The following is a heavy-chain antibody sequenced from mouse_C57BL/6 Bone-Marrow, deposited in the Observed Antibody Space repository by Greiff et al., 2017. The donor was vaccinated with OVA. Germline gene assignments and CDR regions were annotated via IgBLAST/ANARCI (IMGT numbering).Heavy chain of an antibody. J-gene: IGHJ4*01. CDR2: ISSGGDYI. Sequence: EVKLMESGEGLFTPGFSLKLSCAASGFTFSLYAMSWVRQTPEKRLEWVAYISSGGDYIYYADTVKGRFTISRDNARNTLYLQMSSLKSEDTAMYYCTRGGGNYVAMDYWGQGTSVTVSS. V-gene: IGHV5-9-1*02. CDR1: GFTFSLYA. CDR3: TRGGGNYVAMDY. D-gene: IGHD2-1*01.